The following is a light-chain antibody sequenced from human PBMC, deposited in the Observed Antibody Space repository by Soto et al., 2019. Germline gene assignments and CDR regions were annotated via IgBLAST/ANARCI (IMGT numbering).Light chain of an antibody. V-gene: IGKV1-39*02. CDR1: QSIGKH. CDR3: QQRSN. CDR2: GAS. Sequence: DIQMTQSPSFLSASVGDRVTITCRASQSIGKHLNWYQQKPGKAPKFLIYGASTLQSGVPSRFTGSGSGTDFTLTISSLEPEDFAVYYCQQRSNFGQGTRLEIK. J-gene: IGKJ5*01.